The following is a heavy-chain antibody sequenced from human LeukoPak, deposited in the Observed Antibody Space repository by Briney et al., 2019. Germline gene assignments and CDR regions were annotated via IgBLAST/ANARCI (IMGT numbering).Heavy chain of an antibody. CDR1: GFTFSSYG. CDR3: TRGNWDYYGMDV. Sequence: HPGGSLRLSCAASGFTFSSYGMHWVRQAPGKGLEWVGFIRSKGYGGTAEYAASVKGRFTISRDDSKSIAYLQMNSLKTEDTAVYYCTRGNWDYYGMDVWGQGTTVTVSS. J-gene: IGHJ6*02. D-gene: IGHD1-1*01. CDR2: IRSKGYGGTA. V-gene: IGHV3-49*04.